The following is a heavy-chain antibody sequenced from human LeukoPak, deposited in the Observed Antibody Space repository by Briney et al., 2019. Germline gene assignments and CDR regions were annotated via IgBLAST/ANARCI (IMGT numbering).Heavy chain of an antibody. J-gene: IGHJ4*02. Sequence: PGGSLRLSCAASGFTFSSYELNWVRQAPGKGLEWVSYISSSGSTIYYADSVKGRFTISRDNAKNSLYLQMNSLRAEDTAVYYCARGASITYYDSSGYWYYFDYWGQGTLVTVSS. D-gene: IGHD3-22*01. CDR2: ISSSGSTI. CDR1: GFTFSSYE. V-gene: IGHV3-48*03. CDR3: ARGASITYYDSSGYWYYFDY.